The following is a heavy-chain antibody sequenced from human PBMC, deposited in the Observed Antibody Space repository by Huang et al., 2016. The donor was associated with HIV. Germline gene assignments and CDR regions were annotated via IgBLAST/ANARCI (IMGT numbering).Heavy chain of an antibody. CDR1: GFNFSAYW. J-gene: IGHJ6*02. V-gene: IGHV3-7*01. CDR2: IKQEGSEK. CDR3: ARGGIYYDVLTGRHYYYNGLDV. Sequence: EVHLVESGGDLVQPGGSLRLSCVASGFNFSAYWMSWVRQAPGKGLGWVAKIKQEGSEKNYVDSGKGRFTISRDNAKNSVYLQLTSLRAEDTAVYYCARGGIYYDVLTGRHYYYNGLDVWGQGTTVTVSS. D-gene: IGHD3-9*01.